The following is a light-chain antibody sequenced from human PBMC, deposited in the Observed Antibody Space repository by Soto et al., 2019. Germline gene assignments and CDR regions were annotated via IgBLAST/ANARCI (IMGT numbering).Light chain of an antibody. CDR1: QSVRTT. CDR3: QQYTDWPTT. Sequence: EIVMRQSPATLSVSPGQRATLSCRASQSVRTTVAWYHQRPGQAPRLLIYGASTRATGVPDRFSGGGSGTDFTLTVTSLQSEDFGIYYCQQYTDWPTTFGRGTKVDIK. V-gene: IGKV3-15*01. CDR2: GAS. J-gene: IGKJ1*01.